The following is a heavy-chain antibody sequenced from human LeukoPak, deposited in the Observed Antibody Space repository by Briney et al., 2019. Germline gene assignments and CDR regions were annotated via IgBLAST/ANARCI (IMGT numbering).Heavy chain of an antibody. J-gene: IGHJ3*02. CDR3: AREGYCSRTSCSLDAIEI. D-gene: IGHD2-2*01. V-gene: IGHV3-48*01. CDR1: GFTVSSNF. CDR2: ISSSSSTI. Sequence: GGSLRLSCAASGFTVSSNFMSWVCQAPGKGLEWVSYISSSSSTIYYADSVKGRFTISRDNAKNSLYLQMNSLRAEDTAVYYCAREGYCSRTSCSLDAIEIWGQGTLVAVSS.